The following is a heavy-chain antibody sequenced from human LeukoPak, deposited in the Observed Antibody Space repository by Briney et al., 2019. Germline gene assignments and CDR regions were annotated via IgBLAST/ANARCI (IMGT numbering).Heavy chain of an antibody. D-gene: IGHD6-13*01. CDR2: IYYSGST. Sequence: SETLSLTCTVSGGSISSSSYYWGWIRQPPGKGLEWIGSIYYSGSTYYNPSLKSRVTISVDTSKNQFSLKLSSVTAADTAVYYCEAAAAGKDDAFDIWGQGTMVTVSS. V-gene: IGHV4-39*07. J-gene: IGHJ3*02. CDR1: GGSISSSSYY. CDR3: EAAAAGKDDAFDI.